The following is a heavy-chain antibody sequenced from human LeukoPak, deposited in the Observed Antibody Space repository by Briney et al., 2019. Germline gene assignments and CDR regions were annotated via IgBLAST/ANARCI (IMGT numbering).Heavy chain of an antibody. CDR3: ARATSMGAFDI. CDR1: GGSISSGDYY. CDR2: IYCSGST. J-gene: IGHJ3*02. V-gene: IGHV4-30-4*01. Sequence: PSETLSLTCTVSGGSISSGDYYWSWIRQPPGKGLEWIGYIYCSGSTYYNPSLKSRVTISVDTSKNQFSLKLSSVTAADTAVYYCARATSMGAFDIWGQGTMVTVSS. D-gene: IGHD3-16*01.